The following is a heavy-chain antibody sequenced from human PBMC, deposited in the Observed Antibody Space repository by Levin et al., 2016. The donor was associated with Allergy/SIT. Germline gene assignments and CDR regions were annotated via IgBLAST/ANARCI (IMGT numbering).Heavy chain of an antibody. D-gene: IGHD2-21*02. Sequence: WIRQPPGKGLEWIGYIYYSRSTYYNPSLKSRVTISVDTSKNQFSLKLSSVTAADTAVYYCARDSWGDYCGGDCYPTDAFDIWGQGTMVTVSS. CDR3: ARDSWGDYCGGDCYPTDAFDI. J-gene: IGHJ3*02. CDR2: IYYSRST. V-gene: IGHV4-31*02.